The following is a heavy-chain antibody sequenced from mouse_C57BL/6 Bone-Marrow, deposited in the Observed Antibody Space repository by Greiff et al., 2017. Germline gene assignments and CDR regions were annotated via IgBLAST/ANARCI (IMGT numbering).Heavy chain of an antibody. Sequence: EVKLMESGGGLVQPKGSLKLSCAASGFSFNTYAMNWVRQAPGKGLEWVARIRRKSNNYATYSAASVKDRFTISRDDSESMLYLQMSNLKTEDTARYDFVREASTMVRGYFDYWGQGTTLTVSS. V-gene: IGHV10-1*01. D-gene: IGHD2-1*01. CDR1: GFSFNTYA. J-gene: IGHJ2*01. CDR2: IRRKSNNYAT. CDR3: VREASTMVRGYFDY.